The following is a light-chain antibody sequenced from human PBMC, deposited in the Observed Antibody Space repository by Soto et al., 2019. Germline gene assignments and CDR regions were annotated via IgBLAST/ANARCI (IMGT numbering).Light chain of an antibody. J-gene: IGKJ1*01. CDR3: QQYYSYPVT. CDR2: DAY. V-gene: IGKV3-20*01. CDR1: QSVRSNF. Sequence: EIVLTQSPGTLSLSPGDTATLSCRASQSVRSNFLAWYQHKPGQAPRLLIHDAYSRATGIPDRFSGSGSDRDFTLTISCLQSEDFATYYCQQYYSYPVTFGQGTKVEIK.